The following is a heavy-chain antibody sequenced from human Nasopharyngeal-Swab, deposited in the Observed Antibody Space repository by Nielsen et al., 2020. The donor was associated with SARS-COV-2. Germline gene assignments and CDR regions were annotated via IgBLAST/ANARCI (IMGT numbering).Heavy chain of an antibody. Sequence: VRQAPGKGLEWVSSISSSSSYIYYADSVKGRFTISRDNAKNSLYLQMNSLRAEDTAVYYCAKSVWFDPWGQGTLVTVSS. CDR2: ISSSSSYI. V-gene: IGHV3-21*01. CDR3: AKSVWFDP. J-gene: IGHJ5*02.